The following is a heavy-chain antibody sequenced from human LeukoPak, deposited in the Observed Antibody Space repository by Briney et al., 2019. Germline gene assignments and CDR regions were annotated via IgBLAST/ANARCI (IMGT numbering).Heavy chain of an antibody. V-gene: IGHV3-48*04. CDR1: GFAFSDFS. CDR3: ASVPRITTFTVVTRRNWFDP. J-gene: IGHJ5*02. CDR2: ISSNSATM. Sequence: PGGSLRLTCEASGFAFSDFSLNWVRQATGKGLEWISYISSNSATMEYADSVKGRFTISRDNAKNSAFLQMNSLRPEDTGVYYCASVPRITTFTVVTRRNWFDPWGQGTLVTVSS. D-gene: IGHD3-3*01.